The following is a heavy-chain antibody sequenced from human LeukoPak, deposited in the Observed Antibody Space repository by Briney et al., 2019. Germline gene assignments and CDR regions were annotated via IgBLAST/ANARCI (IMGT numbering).Heavy chain of an antibody. J-gene: IGHJ4*02. CDR2: ISSSGSTI. V-gene: IGHV3-48*01. CDR3: ARGPMVRTNLFDY. D-gene: IGHD3-10*01. Sequence: GGSLRLSCAASGFTFDDYAMHWVRQAPGKGLEWVSYISSSGSTIYYADSVKGRFTISRDNSKNTLYLQMNSLRAEDTAVYYCARGPMVRTNLFDYWGQGTLVTVSS. CDR1: GFTFDDYA.